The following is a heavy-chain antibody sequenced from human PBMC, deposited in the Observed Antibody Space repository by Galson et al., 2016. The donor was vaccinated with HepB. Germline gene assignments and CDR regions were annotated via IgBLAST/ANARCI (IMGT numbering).Heavy chain of an antibody. Sequence: PALVKPTQTLTLTCTVSGFSLSNGRVGVSWIRQPPEKALEWLAHIFSNDVQSYSTSLKSRITISKDTSKGQVVLTMTNMDPVDTATYFCARTGGVDGDHFDYWGQGTLVTVSS. CDR1: GFSLSNGRVG. CDR3: ARTGGVDGDHFDY. V-gene: IGHV2-26*01. J-gene: IGHJ4*02. D-gene: IGHD3-16*01. CDR2: IFSNDVQ.